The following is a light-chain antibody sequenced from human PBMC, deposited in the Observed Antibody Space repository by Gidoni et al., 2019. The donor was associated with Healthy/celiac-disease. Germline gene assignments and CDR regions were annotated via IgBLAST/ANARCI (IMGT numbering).Light chain of an antibody. CDR1: QSISSW. J-gene: IGKJ3*01. CDR3: QQYNSYRFT. CDR2: DAS. V-gene: IGKV1-5*01. Sequence: DIQMTQSPSTVSASVGDRVTITCRAIQSISSWLAWYPQKPGKAPKLLSYDASSLESGVPSSFSGSGSGTEFTLTISSLQPDDFATYYCQQYNSYRFTFGHGTKVDIK.